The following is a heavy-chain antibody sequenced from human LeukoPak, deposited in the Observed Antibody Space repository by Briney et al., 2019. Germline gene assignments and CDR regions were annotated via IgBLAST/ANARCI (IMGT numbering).Heavy chain of an antibody. CDR2: IYHSGST. Sequence: SETLSLTCTVSGYSISSGFYWGWIRQPPGKGLEWIGSIYHSGSTHYNSSLKSRVTISVDTSKNQLSLKLSSVAAADTAIYYCARGGYYGSGNDFRFDPWGQGTLVTVSS. J-gene: IGHJ5*02. V-gene: IGHV4-38-2*02. CDR3: ARGGYYGSGNDFRFDP. D-gene: IGHD3-10*01. CDR1: GYSISSGFY.